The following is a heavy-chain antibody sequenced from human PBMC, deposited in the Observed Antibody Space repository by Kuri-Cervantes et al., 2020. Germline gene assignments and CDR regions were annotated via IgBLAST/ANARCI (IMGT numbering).Heavy chain of an antibody. CDR3: ARLYSGYDYWFYYFDY. CDR1: GFTFSSYW. J-gene: IGHJ4*02. V-gene: IGHV3-7*01. Sequence: GESLKISCAASGFTFSSYWMSWVRQAPGKGLEWVADIKQDGSEKYYVDSVKGRSTISRDNAKNSLYLQMNSLRAEDTAVYYCARLYSGYDYWFYYFDYWGQGTLVTVSS. CDR2: IKQDGSEK. D-gene: IGHD5-12*01.